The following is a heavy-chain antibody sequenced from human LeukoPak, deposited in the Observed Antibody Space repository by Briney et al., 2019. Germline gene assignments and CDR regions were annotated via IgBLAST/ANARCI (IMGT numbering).Heavy chain of an antibody. J-gene: IGHJ4*02. D-gene: IGHD4-17*01. V-gene: IGHV1-18*01. CDR3: ARGLHYGDVPNYLDY. CDR2: ISAYNGYT. CDR1: SYTFTTYG. Sequence: ASVKVSCKASSYTFTTYGISWVRQAPGQGLEWMGWISAYNGYTKYAQKFQGRVTMTTDTSTSTAYMELRSLRSDDTAVFYCARGLHYGDVPNYLDYWGQGTLVTVSS.